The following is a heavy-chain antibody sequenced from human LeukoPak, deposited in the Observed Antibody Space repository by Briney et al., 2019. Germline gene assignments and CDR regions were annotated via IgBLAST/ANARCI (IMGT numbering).Heavy chain of an antibody. J-gene: IGHJ4*02. CDR3: ARVMNYYDSSGPFDY. CDR2: INSDGSST. V-gene: IGHV3-74*01. D-gene: IGHD3-22*01. Sequence: GGPLRLPCEASGFTSSNYGIPWFRQAPGKGRVWFSRINSDGSSTTYADSVKGRFTISRDNAENTLYLQMNSLRAEDTAVYYCARVMNYYDSSGPFDYWGQGTLVTVSS. CDR1: GFTSSNYG.